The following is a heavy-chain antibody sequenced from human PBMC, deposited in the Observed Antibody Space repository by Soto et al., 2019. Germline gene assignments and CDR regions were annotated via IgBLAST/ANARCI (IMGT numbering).Heavy chain of an antibody. Sequence: GESLKISCKGSGYSFTSYWIGWVRQMPGKGLEWMGIIYPGDSDTRYSPSFQGQVTISADKSISTAYLQWSSLKASDTAMYYCARHTIAVGGGTYYYYMDVWGKGTTVTVSS. V-gene: IGHV5-51*01. D-gene: IGHD6-19*01. CDR2: IYPGDSDT. CDR1: GYSFTSYW. J-gene: IGHJ6*03. CDR3: ARHTIAVGGGTYYYYMDV.